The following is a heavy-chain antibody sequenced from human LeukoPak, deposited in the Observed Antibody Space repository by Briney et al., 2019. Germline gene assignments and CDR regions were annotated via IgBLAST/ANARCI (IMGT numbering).Heavy chain of an antibody. V-gene: IGHV3-30-3*01. CDR1: GFTSENYR. Sequence: GGSLRLSCAASGFTSENYRMHWVRKAPGKGLEWVSLITHDGSNKYYADSVKGRFTISRDNSKNTVHLQMSSLRTEDTAVYYCARDLLDCGGPKCSDYGGQGTLVTVSS. D-gene: IGHD2-21*01. CDR3: ARDLLDCGGPKCSDY. J-gene: IGHJ4*02. CDR2: ITHDGSNK.